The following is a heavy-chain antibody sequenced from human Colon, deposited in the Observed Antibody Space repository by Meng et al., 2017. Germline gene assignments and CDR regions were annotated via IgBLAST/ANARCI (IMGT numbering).Heavy chain of an antibody. V-gene: IGHV3-74*01. D-gene: IGHD5-12*01. CDR1: GFTFSSHW. J-gene: IGHJ4*02. Sequence: LSLTCAASGFTFSSHWMHWVRQPPGQGLEWVSRINGDGSSTGYADSVKGRFTISRDNAKNTLYLQVNSLRGEDTAVYYCTRDFDSGYGFWGQGTLVTVSS. CDR2: INGDGSST. CDR3: TRDFDSGYGF.